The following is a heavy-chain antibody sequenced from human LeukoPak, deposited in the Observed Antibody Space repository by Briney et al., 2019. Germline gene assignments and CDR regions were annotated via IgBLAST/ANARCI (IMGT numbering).Heavy chain of an antibody. CDR3: ARGFAVAGTVLGY. CDR1: GGSISGNN. CDR2: IYYSGST. D-gene: IGHD6-19*01. Sequence: KTSETLSLTCTVSGGSISGNNWGGFRKPQGKERKGIGYIYYSGSTNYNPSLKSRVTISVDTSKNQFSLKLSSVTAADTAVYYCARGFAVAGTVLGYWGQGTLVTVSS. V-gene: IGHV4-59*01. J-gene: IGHJ4*02.